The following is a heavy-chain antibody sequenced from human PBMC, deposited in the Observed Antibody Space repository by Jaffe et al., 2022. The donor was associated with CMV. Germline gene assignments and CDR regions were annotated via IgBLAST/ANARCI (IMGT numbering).Heavy chain of an antibody. J-gene: IGHJ6*03. CDR1: GFTFSSYE. D-gene: IGHD6-6*01. CDR2: ISSSGSTI. V-gene: IGHV3-48*03. CDR3: ARGRIRVYSSSSIPYYYYMDV. Sequence: EVQLVESGGGLVQPGGSLRLSCAASGFTFSSYEMNWVRQAPGKGLEWVSYISSSGSTIYYADSVKGRFTISRDNAKNSLYLQMNSLRAEDTAVYYCARGRIRVYSSSSIPYYYYMDVWGKGTTVTVSS.